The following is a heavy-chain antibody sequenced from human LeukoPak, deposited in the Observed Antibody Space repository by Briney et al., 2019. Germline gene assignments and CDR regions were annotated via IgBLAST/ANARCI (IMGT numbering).Heavy chain of an antibody. CDR3: ARDLHDYYYFYMDV. Sequence: SETLSLTCTVSGGSISSSDYSWAWIRQPPGKGLEWIGSIYYSGSTYHNPSVKSGFSISVDTSKNQFSLRLSSVTAADTAVYYCARDLHDYYYFYMDVWGKGTTVTVSS. CDR1: GGSISSSDYS. V-gene: IGHV4-39*07. J-gene: IGHJ6*03. CDR2: IYYSGST.